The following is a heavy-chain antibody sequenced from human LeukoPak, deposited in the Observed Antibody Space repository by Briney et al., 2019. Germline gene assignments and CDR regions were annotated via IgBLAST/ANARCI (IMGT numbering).Heavy chain of an antibody. CDR1: GGSISSRSYY. V-gene: IGHV4-39*01. Sequence: SETLSLTCTVSGGSISSRSYYWGWIREPPGKGLEWMGSIYYSGSTYYYPSLKSRVTISVDTSNNQFSLHLTSPTAADTAVYYCATSDTVSTYSWFDPWGLGTLVTVS. CDR2: IYYSGST. D-gene: IGHD5/OR15-5a*01. J-gene: IGHJ5*02. CDR3: ATSDTVSTYSWFDP.